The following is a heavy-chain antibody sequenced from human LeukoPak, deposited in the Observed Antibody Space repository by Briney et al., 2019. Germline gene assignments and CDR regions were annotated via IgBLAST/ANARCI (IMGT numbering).Heavy chain of an antibody. V-gene: IGHV1-69*01. CDR3: ASYGDYDILTGYYSEQHYFDY. CDR1: GGTFSSYA. Sequence: SVKVSCKASGGTFSSYAISWVRQAPGQGLEWMGGIIPIFGTENYAQKFQGRVTITADESTSTAYMELSSLRSEDTAVYYCASYGDYDILTGYYSEQHYFDYWGQGTLVTVSS. CDR2: IIPIFGTE. J-gene: IGHJ4*02. D-gene: IGHD3-9*01.